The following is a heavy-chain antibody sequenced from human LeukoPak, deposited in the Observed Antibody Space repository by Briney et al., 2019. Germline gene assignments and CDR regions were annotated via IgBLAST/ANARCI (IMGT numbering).Heavy chain of an antibody. Sequence: SETLSLTCTVSGGSISSYYWSWIRQPPGKGLEWIGYIYYSGSTNYNPSLKSRVTITVDKSKNQFSLKLSSVTAADTAVYYCARGSSYSGSYRYYYYYMDVWGKGTTVTVSS. CDR1: GGSISSYY. J-gene: IGHJ6*03. CDR3: ARGSSYSGSYRYYYYYMDV. CDR2: IYYSGST. D-gene: IGHD1-26*01. V-gene: IGHV4-59*01.